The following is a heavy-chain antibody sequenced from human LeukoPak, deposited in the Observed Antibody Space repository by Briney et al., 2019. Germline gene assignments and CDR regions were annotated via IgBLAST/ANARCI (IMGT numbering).Heavy chain of an antibody. CDR2: IYSSGST. V-gene: IGHV3-66*01. Sequence: PGGSLRLSCAASGFTVSTNYMTWVRQAPGKGLEWLSIIYSSGSTYYADSVKGRFSISRDNSKNTLYLQMNSLRADDTAVYYCARARYYYDSSGSPITPPFDYWGQGTLVTVSS. CDR1: GFTVSTNY. CDR3: ARARYYYDSSGSPITPPFDY. D-gene: IGHD3-22*01. J-gene: IGHJ4*02.